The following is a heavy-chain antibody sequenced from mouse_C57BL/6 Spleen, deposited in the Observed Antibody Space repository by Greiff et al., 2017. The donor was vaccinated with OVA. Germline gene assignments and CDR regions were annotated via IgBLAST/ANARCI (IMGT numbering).Heavy chain of an antibody. CDR3: ARWTTTVVARYFDV. Sequence: VQLQQSGAELARPGASVKLSCKASGYTFTSYGISWVKQRTGQGLEWIGEIYPRSGNTYYNEKFKGKATLTADKSSSTAYMELRSLTSEDSAVYVLARWTTTVVARYFDVWGTGTTVTVSS. CDR2: IYPRSGNT. CDR1: GYTFTSYG. D-gene: IGHD1-1*01. J-gene: IGHJ1*03. V-gene: IGHV1-81*01.